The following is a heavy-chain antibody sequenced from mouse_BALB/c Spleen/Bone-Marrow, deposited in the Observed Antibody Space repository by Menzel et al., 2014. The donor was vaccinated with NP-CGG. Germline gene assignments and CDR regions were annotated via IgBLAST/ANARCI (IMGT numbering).Heavy chain of an antibody. J-gene: IGHJ3*01. V-gene: IGHV1-4*02. CDR3: AREARTGAWFTY. CDR1: GYTFTSYT. Sequence: QVQLQQSGAELARPGASVMMSCKASGYTFTSYTIQWVKQRPGQGLEWIGYINPSSGYTDYNQKFKDKTTLTADKSSNTAYMQLTSLTSEDSAVYSCAREARTGAWFTYWGQGTLVTVSA. D-gene: IGHD4-1*01. CDR2: INPSSGYT.